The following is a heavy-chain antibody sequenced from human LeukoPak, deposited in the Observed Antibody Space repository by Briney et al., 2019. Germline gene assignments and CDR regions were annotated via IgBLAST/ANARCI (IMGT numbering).Heavy chain of an antibody. J-gene: IGHJ4*02. CDR2: IYPGDSDT. CDR1: GYSFTSYW. CDR3: ARLHSFSWGYFDY. Sequence: GESLKISCKGSGYSFTSYWIGWVGQIPGKGLECMGIIYPGDSDTRYRPSFQGQVTISADKSISTAYLQWSSLKASDTAMYYCARLHSFSWGYFDYWGQGTLVTVSS. V-gene: IGHV5-51*01. D-gene: IGHD6-6*01.